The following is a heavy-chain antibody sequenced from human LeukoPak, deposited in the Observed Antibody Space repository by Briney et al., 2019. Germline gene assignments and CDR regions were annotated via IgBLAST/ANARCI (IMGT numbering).Heavy chain of an antibody. J-gene: IGHJ4*02. V-gene: IGHV1-46*01. Sequence: ASVKVSCKASGYTFTSYYMHWVRQAPGQGLEWMGIINPSGGSTSYAQKFQGRVTMTRDTSTSTVYMELSSLRSEDRAVYYCARDRAIAAALLDWGQGTLVTVSS. D-gene: IGHD6-13*01. CDR1: GYTFTSYY. CDR2: INPSGGST. CDR3: ARDRAIAAALLD.